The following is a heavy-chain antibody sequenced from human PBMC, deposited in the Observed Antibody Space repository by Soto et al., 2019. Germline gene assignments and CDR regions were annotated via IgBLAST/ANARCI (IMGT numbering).Heavy chain of an antibody. J-gene: IGHJ4*02. CDR3: AKGLYDNSGYYYTD. Sequence: GSLRLSCAASGFSFSNYVMSWVRQAPGKGLEWVSSISSSGGTPYYGDFVKGRFIISRDNSKDTLFLQMHSLRAEDTALYFCAKGLYDNSGYYYTDWGQGTLVTVSS. D-gene: IGHD3-22*01. V-gene: IGHV3-23*01. CDR1: GFSFSNYV. CDR2: ISSSGGTP.